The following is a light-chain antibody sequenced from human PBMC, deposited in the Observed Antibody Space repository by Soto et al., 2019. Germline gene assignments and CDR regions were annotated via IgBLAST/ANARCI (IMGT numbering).Light chain of an antibody. CDR1: QSVSSSY. Sequence: EIVLTQSPGTLSLSPGEGATLSCRASQSVSSSYLAWYQQKPGQAPRRLIYGASSRATGIPDRFSGSGSGTDFTLTISGLEPEDFAVYYCQQYGSSPSTFGQGTKVDIK. CDR2: GAS. CDR3: QQYGSSPST. V-gene: IGKV3-20*01. J-gene: IGKJ1*01.